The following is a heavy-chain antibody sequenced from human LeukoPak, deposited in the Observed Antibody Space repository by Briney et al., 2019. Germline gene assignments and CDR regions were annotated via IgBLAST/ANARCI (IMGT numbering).Heavy chain of an antibody. D-gene: IGHD7-27*01. V-gene: IGHV3-33*01. CDR3: AREILGAYDAFDV. CDR2: IYYDGNNK. Sequence: PGGSLRLSCEASGFTFRNYGMHWVRQAPGKGLQWVAVIYYDGNNKYYADSVKGRFTISRDNSKNTLYLQMNSLRAEDTAVYYCAREILGAYDAFDVWAKGQWSPSPQ. J-gene: IGHJ3*01. CDR1: GFTFRNYG.